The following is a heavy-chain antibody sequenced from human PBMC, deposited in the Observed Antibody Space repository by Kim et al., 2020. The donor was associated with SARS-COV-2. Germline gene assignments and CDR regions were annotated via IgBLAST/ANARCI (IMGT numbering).Heavy chain of an antibody. V-gene: IGHV3-48*02. CDR2: ISSSSSTI. Sequence: GGSLRLSCAASGFTFSSYSMNWVRQAPGKGLEWVSYISSSSSTIYYADSVKGRFTISRDNAKNSLYLQMNSLRDEDTAVYYCARDRHYDFWSGYYTSLTYGMDVWGQGTTVTVSS. J-gene: IGHJ6*02. CDR3: ARDRHYDFWSGYYTSLTYGMDV. CDR1: GFTFSSYS. D-gene: IGHD3-3*01.